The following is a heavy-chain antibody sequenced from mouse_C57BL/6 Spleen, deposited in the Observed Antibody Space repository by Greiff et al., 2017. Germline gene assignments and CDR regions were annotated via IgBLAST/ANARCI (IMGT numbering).Heavy chain of an antibody. CDR2: INPNNGGT. CDR3: ARYDYDWGADY. D-gene: IGHD2-4*01. Sequence: EVQLQQSGPELVKPGASVKISCKASGYTFTDYYMNWVKQSHGKSLEWIGDINPNNGGTSYNQKFKGKATFTVDKSSRTAYMELRSLTSEDAAVYYCARYDYDWGADYWGQGTSVTVSS. CDR1: GYTFTDYY. J-gene: IGHJ4*01. V-gene: IGHV1-26*01.